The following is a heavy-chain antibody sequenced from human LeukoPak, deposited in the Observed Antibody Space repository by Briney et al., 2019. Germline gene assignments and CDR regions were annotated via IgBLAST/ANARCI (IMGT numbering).Heavy chain of an antibody. D-gene: IGHD2-15*01. J-gene: IGHJ4*02. Sequence: SVKVSCKASGGTFSSYAISWVRQAPGQGLEWMGRIIPILGIANYAQKFQGRVTITADKSTSTAYMELSSLRSEDTAVYYCARGDVVVAAKYDYWGQGTLSPSPQ. CDR1: GGTFSSYA. CDR3: ARGDVVVAAKYDY. CDR2: IIPILGIA. V-gene: IGHV1-69*04.